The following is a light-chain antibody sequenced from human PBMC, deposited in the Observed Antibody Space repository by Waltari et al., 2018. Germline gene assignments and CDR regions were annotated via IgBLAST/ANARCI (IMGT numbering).Light chain of an antibody. CDR1: QSVSSN. CDR3: EQYNNWPPWT. V-gene: IGKV3D-15*01. CDR2: GAS. Sequence: EIVMTQSPATLSVSLGERATLSCRASQSVSSNLAWYQQKPGQAPRLLIYGASTRATGIPARFRGSGSGTEFTLTISSLQSEDFAVYYCEQYNNWPPWTFGQGTKVEIK. J-gene: IGKJ1*01.